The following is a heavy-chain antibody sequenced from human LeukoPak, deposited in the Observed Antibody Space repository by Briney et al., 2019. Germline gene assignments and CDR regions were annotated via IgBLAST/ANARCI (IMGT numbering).Heavy chain of an antibody. Sequence: PGESLKISCKGSGYSFTSYWIGWARQMPGKGLEWMGIIYPGDSDTSYGPSFQGQVTISADKSISTAYLQWSSLKASDTAMCYCARLIAVAGTGWFDPWGQGTLVTVSS. CDR3: ARLIAVAGTGWFDP. V-gene: IGHV5-51*01. CDR1: GYSFTSYW. J-gene: IGHJ5*02. D-gene: IGHD6-19*01. CDR2: IYPGDSDT.